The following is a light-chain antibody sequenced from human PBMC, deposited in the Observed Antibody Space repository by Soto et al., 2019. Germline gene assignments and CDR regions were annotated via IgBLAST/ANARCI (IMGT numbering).Light chain of an antibody. CDR3: QQYGSSVRT. CDR1: QSVNSGS. V-gene: IGKV3-20*01. Sequence: DIALTQSPGTLSLSPGDRAILSCSASQSVNSGSLAWYQQRPGQAPRLLIYGATIRATGIPDKFSGSGSGTDFTLTISRLEPEDFAVYYCQQYGSSVRTFGQGTKVEIK. CDR2: GAT. J-gene: IGKJ1*01.